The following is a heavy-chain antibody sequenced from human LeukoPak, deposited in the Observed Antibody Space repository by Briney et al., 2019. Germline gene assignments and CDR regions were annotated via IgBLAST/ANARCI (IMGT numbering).Heavy chain of an antibody. V-gene: IGHV3-74*01. D-gene: IGHD6-25*01. J-gene: IGHJ4*02. CDR3: AKADGSG. CDR2: IKSDGSVT. Sequence: GGSLRLSCAASGFTFSRYWMDWVRQAPGKGLVWVSRIKSDGSVTAYADSVKGRFTISRDNAKNTLYLQMNSLRAEDTAVYYCAKADGSGWGQGALVTVS. CDR1: GFTFSRYW.